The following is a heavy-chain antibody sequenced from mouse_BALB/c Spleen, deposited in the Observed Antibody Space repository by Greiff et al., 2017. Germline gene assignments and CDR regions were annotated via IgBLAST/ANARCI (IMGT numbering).Heavy chain of an antibody. D-gene: IGHD1-1*01. CDR2: IDPANGNT. CDR3: ASRYYGSSYVNYFDY. Sequence: VQLQQSGAELVKPGASVKLSCTASGFNIKDTYMHWVKQRPEQGLEWIGRIDPANGNTKYDPKFQGKATITADTSSNTAYLQLSSLTSEDTAVYYCASRYYGSSYVNYFDYWGQGTTLTVSS. V-gene: IGHV14-3*02. CDR1: GFNIKDTY. J-gene: IGHJ2*01.